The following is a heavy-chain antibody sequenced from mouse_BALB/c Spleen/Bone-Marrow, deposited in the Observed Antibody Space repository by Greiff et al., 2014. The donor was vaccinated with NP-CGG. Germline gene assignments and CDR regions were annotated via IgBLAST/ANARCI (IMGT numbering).Heavy chain of an antibody. Sequence: VQLQQSGSVLVRPGASVKLSCTASGYTFTSTWMHWAKQRPGQGLEWIGEIHPTSGNTNYNEKFKGKATLTVDTSSSTAYVDLSSLTSEDSAVYYCANFYGSSSYWGQGTTLTVSS. J-gene: IGHJ2*01. CDR2: IHPTSGNT. D-gene: IGHD1-1*01. V-gene: IGHV1S130*01. CDR3: ANFYGSSSY. CDR1: GYTFTSTW.